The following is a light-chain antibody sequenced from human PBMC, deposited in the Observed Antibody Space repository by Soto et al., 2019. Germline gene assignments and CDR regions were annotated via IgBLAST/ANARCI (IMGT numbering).Light chain of an antibody. J-gene: IGKJ1*01. CDR3: LQYNSYSPT. CDR2: KAS. V-gene: IGKV1-5*03. CDR1: QSISVW. Sequence: DIQMTQSPSPLSASVGDILTITCRASQSISVWLAWYQQKAGKAPNLLIYKASRLESGVPSRFSGSGSETEFTLTISGLQPGDSATYYCLQYNSYSPTFGQGTKVDIK.